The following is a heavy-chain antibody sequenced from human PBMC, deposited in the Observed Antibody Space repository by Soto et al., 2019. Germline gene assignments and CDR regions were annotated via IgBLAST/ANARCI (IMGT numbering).Heavy chain of an antibody. CDR3: ARDLWVEPELYYYGMDV. D-gene: IGHD1-1*01. J-gene: IGHJ6*02. V-gene: IGHV4-34*01. CDR2: INHSGST. CDR1: GGSFSGYY. Sequence: PSETLSLTCAVYGGSFSGYYWSWIRQPPGKGPEWIGEINHSGSTNYNPSLKSRVTISVDTSKNQFSLRLTSVTAADTAVYYCARDLWVEPELYYYGMDVWGQGTTVTVSS.